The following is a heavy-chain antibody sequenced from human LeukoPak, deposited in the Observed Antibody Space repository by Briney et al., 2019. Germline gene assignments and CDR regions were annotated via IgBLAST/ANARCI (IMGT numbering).Heavy chain of an antibody. CDR1: GYTFTSYD. Sequence: ASVKVSCKASGYTFTSYDINWVRQATGQGLEWMGWINTNTGNPTYAQGFTGRFVFSLDTSVSTAYLQISSLKAEDTAVYYCARDQIAVAGSVGYYYYYMDVWGKGTTVTVSS. J-gene: IGHJ6*03. D-gene: IGHD6-19*01. V-gene: IGHV7-4-1*02. CDR3: ARDQIAVAGSVGYYYYYMDV. CDR2: INTNTGNP.